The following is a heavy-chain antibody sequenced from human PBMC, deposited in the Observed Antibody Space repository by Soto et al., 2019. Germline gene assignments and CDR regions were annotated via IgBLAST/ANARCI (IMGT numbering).Heavy chain of an antibody. Sequence: QVQLVQSGAEVKKPGASVKVSCKASGYTFTNYYIHWVRQAPGQGLEWMGMINPSGGSTTYEQKFQGRVTMTRDTSTSTVFMELNSLRSEDTAVYYCSRDGWFSKTYRYYMGVWGRGTTVTVSS. D-gene: IGHD6-19*01. CDR2: INPSGGST. CDR1: GYTFTNYY. V-gene: IGHV1-46*03. CDR3: SRDGWFSKTYRYYMGV. J-gene: IGHJ6*03.